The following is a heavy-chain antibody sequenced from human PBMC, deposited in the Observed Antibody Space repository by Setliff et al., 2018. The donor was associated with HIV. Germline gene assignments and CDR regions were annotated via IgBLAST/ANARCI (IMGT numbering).Heavy chain of an antibody. D-gene: IGHD6-19*01. J-gene: IGHJ4*02. CDR3: ARAGYSTGWYTQFDY. Sequence: SETLSLTCSVSGYSISSGYYWAWIRQPPGKGLEWIGSVSQSWNTYYNTSLKSRITISIDTANNQFSLKLTSVTAAETAVYYCARAGYSTGWYTQFDYWGQGALVTVSS. CDR2: VSQSWNT. V-gene: IGHV4-38-2*02. CDR1: GYSISSGYY.